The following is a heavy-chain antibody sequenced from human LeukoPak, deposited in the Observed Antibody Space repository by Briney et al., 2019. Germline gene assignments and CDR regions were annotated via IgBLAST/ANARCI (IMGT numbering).Heavy chain of an antibody. CDR3: ARQEARNWFDP. Sequence: GRSLRLSRAASGFTFSLSAMHWVRQAPGKGLEWVAFIWYDGSNKYYADSVKGRFTISRDNSKNTLFLQMNSLRAEDTAVYYCARQEARNWFDPWGQGTLVTVSS. V-gene: IGHV3-33*01. CDR2: IWYDGSNK. CDR1: GFTFSLSA. J-gene: IGHJ5*02.